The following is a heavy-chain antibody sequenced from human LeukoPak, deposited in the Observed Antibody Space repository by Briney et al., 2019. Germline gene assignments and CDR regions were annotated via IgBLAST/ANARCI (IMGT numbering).Heavy chain of an antibody. CDR2: INLYTENQ. J-gene: IGHJ4*02. Sequence: ASGKVSCKGSGYTFTRYAINLVRHGPGQGVGWMGWINLYTENQAYAQGFTERFVFSLDTSVTTAYLQISNLKNEDTAVYYCARHDNDDDFDYWGQGTLVTVSS. CDR3: ARHDNDDDFDY. CDR1: GYTFTRYA. D-gene: IGHD3-16*01. V-gene: IGHV7-4-1*02.